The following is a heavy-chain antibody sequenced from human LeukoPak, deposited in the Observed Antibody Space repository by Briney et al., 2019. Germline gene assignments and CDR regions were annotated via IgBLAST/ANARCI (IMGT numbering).Heavy chain of an antibody. J-gene: IGHJ6*03. CDR3: AGPPSTVGPKDYYYYMDV. Sequence: PSETLSLTCTVSGYSISSGYYWGWIRQPAGKGLEWIGRIYTSGSTNYNPSLKSRVTISVDTSKNQFSLKLSSVTAADTAVYYCAGPPSTVGPKDYYYYMDVWGKGTTVTVSS. D-gene: IGHD4-11*01. CDR1: GYSISSGYY. CDR2: IYTSGST. V-gene: IGHV4-61*02.